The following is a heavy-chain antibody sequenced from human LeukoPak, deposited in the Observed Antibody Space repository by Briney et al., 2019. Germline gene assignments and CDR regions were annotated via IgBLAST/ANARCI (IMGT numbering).Heavy chain of an antibody. D-gene: IGHD1-26*01. CDR1: GFTFSSYS. CDR2: ISSSSSYI. CDR3: ARDLLGWELHYFDY. J-gene: IGHJ4*02. V-gene: IGHV3-21*01. Sequence: GGSLRLSCAASGFTFSSYSMNWVRQAPGKGLEWVSSISSSSSYIYYADSVKGRFTISRDNAKNSLYLQMDRLRAEDTAVYYCARDLLGWELHYFDYWGQGTLVTVSS.